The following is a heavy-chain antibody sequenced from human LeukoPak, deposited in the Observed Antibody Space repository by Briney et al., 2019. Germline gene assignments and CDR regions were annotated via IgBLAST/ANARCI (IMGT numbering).Heavy chain of an antibody. CDR1: GNTFTNYG. D-gene: IGHD6-13*01. Sequence: ASVKVSCKASGNTFTNYGFSWVRQAPGQGLEWMGWISAYNDNTNYTQKLQGRVTMTTDAPTSTAYMELRSLRSDDTAVYYCARGAREQQPDYYYGLDVWGQGTTVTVSS. J-gene: IGHJ6*02. CDR3: ARGAREQQPDYYYGLDV. V-gene: IGHV1-18*01. CDR2: ISAYNDNT.